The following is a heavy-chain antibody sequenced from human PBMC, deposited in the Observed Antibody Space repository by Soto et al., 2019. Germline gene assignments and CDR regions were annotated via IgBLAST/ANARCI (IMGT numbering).Heavy chain of an antibody. CDR3: VKGLGRAAGVWYFDL. J-gene: IGHJ2*01. CDR1: GFTFSSYA. V-gene: IGHV3-64D*06. Sequence: GGSLRLSCSASGFTFSSYAMHWVRQAPGKGLEYVSAISSNGGSTYYADSVKGRFTISRDNSKNTLYLQMSSLRAEDTAVYYCVKGLGRAAGVWYFDLWGRGTLVTVSS. D-gene: IGHD2-15*01. CDR2: ISSNGGST.